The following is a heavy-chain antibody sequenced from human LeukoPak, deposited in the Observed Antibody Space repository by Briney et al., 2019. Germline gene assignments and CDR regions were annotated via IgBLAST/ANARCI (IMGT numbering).Heavy chain of an antibody. D-gene: IGHD3-22*01. Sequence: GGSLRLSCAASGFTFSSYAMSLVRQAPGNGLEWVSAISGSGGSTYYADSGKGRFTISRDNSKNTLYLQMNSLRAEDTAVYYCAKDRYYYDSSGYEWGQGTLVTVSS. J-gene: IGHJ4*02. CDR1: GFTFSSYA. CDR2: ISGSGGST. CDR3: AKDRYYYDSSGYE. V-gene: IGHV3-23*01.